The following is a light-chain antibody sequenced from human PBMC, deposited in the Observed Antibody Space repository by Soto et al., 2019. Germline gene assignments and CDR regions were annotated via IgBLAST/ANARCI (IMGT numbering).Light chain of an antibody. J-gene: IGKJ1*01. Sequence: EIVMTQFPATLSVSPGDRATLSCRASQSVSTHLAWYQQRPGQVPRLLIYDASTRATGIPARFSGGGSGTEFTLTISSLQSEDFAVYYCQQYTYWWAFGQGTKVEIK. CDR1: QSVSTH. CDR2: DAS. CDR3: QQYTYWWA. V-gene: IGKV3-15*01.